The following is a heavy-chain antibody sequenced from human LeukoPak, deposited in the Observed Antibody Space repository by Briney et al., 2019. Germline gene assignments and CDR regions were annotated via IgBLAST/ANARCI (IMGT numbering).Heavy chain of an antibody. J-gene: IGHJ6*03. D-gene: IGHD3-3*01. CDR2: ISYDGSNK. CDR1: GFTFSSYA. V-gene: IGHV3-30*01. Sequence: TGRPLRLSCAASGFTFSSYAMHWVRQAPGKGLEWVAVISYDGSNKYYADSVKGRFTISRDNSKNTLYLQMNSLRAEDTAVYYCARSEHDFFSYMDVWGKGTTVTVSS. CDR3: ARSEHDFFSYMDV.